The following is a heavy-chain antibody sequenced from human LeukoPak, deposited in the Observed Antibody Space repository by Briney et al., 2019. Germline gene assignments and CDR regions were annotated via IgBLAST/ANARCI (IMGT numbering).Heavy chain of an antibody. V-gene: IGHV3-33*01. CDR2: IWYDGSNK. CDR1: GFIFSSYG. J-gene: IGHJ4*02. D-gene: IGHD3-22*01. CDR3: ARSYDRSGYYFRMVEY. Sequence: GGSLRLSCAASGFIFSSYGMHWVRQVPGKGLEWVAVIWYDGSNKQYADSAKGRFTISRDNSKNTLYLEMNSLRAEDTAVYYCARSYDRSGYYFRMVEYWGQGTLVTVSS.